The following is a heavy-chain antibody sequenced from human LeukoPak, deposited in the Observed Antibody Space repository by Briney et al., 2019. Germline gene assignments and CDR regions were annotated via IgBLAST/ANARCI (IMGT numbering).Heavy chain of an antibody. CDR1: GFTFSSYS. CDR2: ISSSSSYI. J-gene: IGHJ4*02. Sequence: AGGSLRLSCAASGFTFSSYSMNWVRQAPGKGLEWVSSISSSSSYIYYADSVKGRFTISRDNANNSLYLQMNSLRAEDTAVYYCARDVVVGARMFDYWGQGTLVTVSS. CDR3: ARDVVVGARMFDY. V-gene: IGHV3-21*01. D-gene: IGHD1-26*01.